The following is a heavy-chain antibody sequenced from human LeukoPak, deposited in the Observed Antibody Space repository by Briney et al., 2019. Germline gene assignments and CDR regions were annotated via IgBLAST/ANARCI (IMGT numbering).Heavy chain of an antibody. Sequence: GGSLRLSCAASGFTFSSYAMSWARQAPGKGLEWVAIISFDGSDKYYADSVKGRFTISRDNSKNTLYLQMNSLRPEDTAVYYCAIRYRGDWGQGTLVTVSS. CDR2: ISFDGSDK. CDR3: AIRYRGD. CDR1: GFTFSSYA. J-gene: IGHJ4*02. D-gene: IGHD3-9*01. V-gene: IGHV3-30*03.